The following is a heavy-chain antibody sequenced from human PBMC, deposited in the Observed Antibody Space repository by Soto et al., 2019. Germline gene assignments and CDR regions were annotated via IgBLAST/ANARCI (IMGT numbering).Heavy chain of an antibody. CDR3: AKSGSSGWYGWFEP. CDR2: IYWNDDK. J-gene: IGHJ5*02. D-gene: IGHD6-19*01. V-gene: IGHV2-5*01. Sequence: SVPTLVNPTQTLTLTCIFSGFSLRTSGVGVGWIRQRPGKALEWLGFIYWNDDKRYSPSLKSRLTITKDTSKNQVVLTMTNMEPVDTATYYCAKSGSSGWYGWFEPWGEGTLVTVSS. CDR1: GFSLRTSGVG.